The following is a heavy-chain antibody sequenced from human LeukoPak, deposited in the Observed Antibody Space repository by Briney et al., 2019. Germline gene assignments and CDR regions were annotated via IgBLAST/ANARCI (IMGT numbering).Heavy chain of an antibody. CDR1: GFTFSSYS. Sequence: GGSLRLSCAASGFTFSSYSMNWVRQAPGKGLEWVSSISSSSSYIYYADSVKGRFTISRDNAKNSLYLQMNSLRAEDTAVYYCARAPPLYDSSGYYGYWGQGTLVTVSS. CDR3: ARAPPLYDSSGYYGY. J-gene: IGHJ4*02. D-gene: IGHD3-22*01. V-gene: IGHV3-21*01. CDR2: ISSSSSYI.